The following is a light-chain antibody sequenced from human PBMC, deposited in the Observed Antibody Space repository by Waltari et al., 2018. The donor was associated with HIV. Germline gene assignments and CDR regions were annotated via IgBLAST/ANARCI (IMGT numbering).Light chain of an antibody. CDR3: QSYDSNLSGATV. Sequence: QSVLTQPPSESGAPGPRVTISSTGTRPKIVSGYELHGYQQLPGTAPKVLIYGNSNRPSGVPDRFSGSKSGTSASLAITGLQAEDEADYYCQSYDSNLSGATVFGTRTKVTVL. V-gene: IGLV1-40*01. CDR2: GNS. J-gene: IGLJ1*01. CDR1: RPKIVSGYE.